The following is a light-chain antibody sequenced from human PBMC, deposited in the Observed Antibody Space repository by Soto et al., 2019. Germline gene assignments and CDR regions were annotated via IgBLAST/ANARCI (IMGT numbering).Light chain of an antibody. J-gene: IGKJ1*01. CDR2: DAS. CDR1: RDIGSD. Sequence: ATQMTQSPSSLSASVGDRITITCRASRDIGSDLSWYQQKPGKAPKLLIYDASSWAGGVPSRFTGSGSGTEFTLTINSLQPDDFATYYCQQYSVYWTFGQGTKVDIK. CDR3: QQYSVYWT. V-gene: IGKV1-13*02.